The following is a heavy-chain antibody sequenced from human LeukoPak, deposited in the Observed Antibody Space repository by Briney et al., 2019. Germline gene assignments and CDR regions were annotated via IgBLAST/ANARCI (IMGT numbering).Heavy chain of an antibody. J-gene: IGHJ6*02. CDR1: GGTFSSYA. D-gene: IGHD2-15*01. Sequence: RASVKVSCKASGGTFSSYAISWVRQAPGQGLEWMGRIIPILGIANYAQKFQGRVTITADKSASTAYMELSSLRSEDTAVYYCARDKVVVVGYYGMDVWGQGTTVTVSS. CDR2: IIPILGIA. V-gene: IGHV1-69*04. CDR3: ARDKVVVVGYYGMDV.